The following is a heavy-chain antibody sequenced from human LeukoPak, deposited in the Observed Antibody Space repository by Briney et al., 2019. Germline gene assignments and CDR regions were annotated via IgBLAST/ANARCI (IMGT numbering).Heavy chain of an antibody. CDR3: TRVVWSTGWFAP. CDR1: GFTFSSYW. Sequence: GGSLRLSCAASGFTFSSYWMHWVRQAPGKGLEWISRISSDESNTRYADSVKGRFTISRDNAKKTLYLQMNSLRADDTAVYYCTRVVWSTGWFAPWGQGTLVTVSS. V-gene: IGHV3-74*01. CDR2: ISSDESNT. D-gene: IGHD3-9*01. J-gene: IGHJ5*02.